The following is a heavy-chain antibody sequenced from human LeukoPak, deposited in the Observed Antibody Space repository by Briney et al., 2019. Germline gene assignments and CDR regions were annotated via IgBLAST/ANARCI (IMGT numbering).Heavy chain of an antibody. CDR2: IYYSGSI. V-gene: IGHV4-59*01. Sequence: SETLSLTCTVSGGSISSYYWSWIRQPPGKGLEWIGHIYYSGSINYNPSLKSRVTISVDTSKNQFSLKLSSVTAADTAVYYCARESRGSYYWGEGTLVTVSS. D-gene: IGHD1-26*01. CDR1: GGSISSYY. CDR3: ARESRGSYY. J-gene: IGHJ4*02.